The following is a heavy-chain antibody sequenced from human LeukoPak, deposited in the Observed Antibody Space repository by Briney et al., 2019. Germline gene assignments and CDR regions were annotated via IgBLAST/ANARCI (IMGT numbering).Heavy chain of an antibody. CDR3: ARVAVVNSSGWYGY. CDR1: GGTFSSYA. D-gene: IGHD6-19*01. Sequence: SVKVSCKASGGTFSSYAISWVRQAPGQGLEWMGGIIPIFGTANYAQKFQGRVTITTDESTSTAYMELSSLRSEDTAVYYCARVAVVNSSGWYGYWGQGTLVTVSS. J-gene: IGHJ4*02. CDR2: IIPIFGTA. V-gene: IGHV1-69*05.